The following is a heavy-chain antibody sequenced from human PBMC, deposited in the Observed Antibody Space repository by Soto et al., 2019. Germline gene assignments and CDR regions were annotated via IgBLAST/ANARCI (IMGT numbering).Heavy chain of an antibody. CDR1: VFTFISYG. Sequence: GGSLRLSCASSVFTFISYGMHWVRQAPGKGLEWVAVISYDGSNKYYADSVRGRFTISRDNSKNTLWLQMNTLRAEDTAVYYCAKLRSSSWTQYAFDIWGHGTMVTVSS. CDR3: AKLRSSSWTQYAFDI. CDR2: ISYDGSNK. D-gene: IGHD6-13*01. J-gene: IGHJ3*02. V-gene: IGHV3-30*18.